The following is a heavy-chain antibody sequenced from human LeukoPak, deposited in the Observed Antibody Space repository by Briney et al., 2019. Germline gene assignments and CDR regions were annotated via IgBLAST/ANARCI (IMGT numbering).Heavy chain of an antibody. Sequence: PSETLSLTCTVSGGSVSSSRYYWTWIRQPPGKGLEWIGYIYYSGSTNYNPSLKSRVTISVDTSKNQFSLKLSSVTAADTAVYYCASFGSRDGYNGVGYWGQGALVTVSS. CDR1: GGSVSSSRYY. CDR3: ASFGSRDGYNGVGY. J-gene: IGHJ4*02. D-gene: IGHD5-24*01. CDR2: IYYSGST. V-gene: IGHV4-61*01.